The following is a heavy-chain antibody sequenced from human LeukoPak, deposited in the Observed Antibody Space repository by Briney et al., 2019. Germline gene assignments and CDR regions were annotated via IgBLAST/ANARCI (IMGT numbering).Heavy chain of an antibody. Sequence: PGGSLRLSCAASGFTFSDYYMNWIRQAPGKGLEWVSYISSSGDTIYYADSVKGRFTISRDNAKNSLYLQMNSLRAEDTAVYYCATMYSSRGDFDYWGQGTLVTVSS. CDR3: ATMYSSRGDFDY. V-gene: IGHV3-11*04. D-gene: IGHD6-13*01. CDR1: GFTFSDYY. CDR2: ISSSGDTI. J-gene: IGHJ4*02.